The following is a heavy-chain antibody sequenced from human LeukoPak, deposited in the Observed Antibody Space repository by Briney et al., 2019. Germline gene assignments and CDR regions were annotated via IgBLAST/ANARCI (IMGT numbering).Heavy chain of an antibody. V-gene: IGHV6-1*01. J-gene: IGHJ3*01. CDR2: TYYRSKWYN. Sequence: SQTLSLTCAVSGDSVSSNSAAWNWIRQSPSRVLEWLGRTYYRSKWYNDYAVSVKSRITINPDTSKNQFSLQLNSVTPEATAVYYCVRDAGIGLDAFDVWSPGTMVTVSS. D-gene: IGHD6-13*01. CDR3: VRDAGIGLDAFDV. CDR1: GDSVSSNSAA.